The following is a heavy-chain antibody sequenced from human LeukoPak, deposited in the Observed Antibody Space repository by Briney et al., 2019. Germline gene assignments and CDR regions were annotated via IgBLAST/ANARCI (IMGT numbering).Heavy chain of an antibody. CDR1: GFSFSSYS. J-gene: IGHJ4*02. Sequence: GGSLRLSCAASGFSFSSYSMNWVRQAPGKGLEWVAYISSSGFTIYYADSVKGRFTISRDDAKNSLFLQMNSLRAEDTAVYYCARVSGSGRFDFWGQETLVTVSS. CDR3: ARVSGSGRFDF. D-gene: IGHD6-19*01. V-gene: IGHV3-48*01. CDR2: ISSSGFTI.